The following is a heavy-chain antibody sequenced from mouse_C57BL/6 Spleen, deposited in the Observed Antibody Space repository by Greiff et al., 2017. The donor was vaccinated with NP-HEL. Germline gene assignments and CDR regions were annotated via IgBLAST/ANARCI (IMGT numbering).Heavy chain of an antibody. CDR3: ARSYSNYAMDY. D-gene: IGHD2-5*01. Sequence: VQLQQPGPELVKPGASVKISCKASGYSFTGYYMNWVKQSPEKSLEWIGEINPSTGGTTYNQKFKAKATLTVDKSSSTAYMQLKSLTSEDSAVYYCARSYSNYAMDYWGQGTSVTVSS. CDR1: GYSFTGYY. V-gene: IGHV1-42*01. J-gene: IGHJ4*01. CDR2: INPSTGGT.